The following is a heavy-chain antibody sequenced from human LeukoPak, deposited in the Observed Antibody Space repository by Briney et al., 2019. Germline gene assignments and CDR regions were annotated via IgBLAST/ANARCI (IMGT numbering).Heavy chain of an antibody. D-gene: IGHD6-6*01. CDR3: AKGVSSIAARPIDY. J-gene: IGHJ4*02. V-gene: IGHV3-23*01. CDR2: ISGSGGST. Sequence: GGSLRLSCAASGFTFSSYAMSWVRQAPGKGLEWVSAISGSGGSTYHADSVKGRFTISRDNSKNTLYLQMNSLRAEDTAVYYCAKGVSSIAARPIDYWGQGTLVTVSS. CDR1: GFTFSSYA.